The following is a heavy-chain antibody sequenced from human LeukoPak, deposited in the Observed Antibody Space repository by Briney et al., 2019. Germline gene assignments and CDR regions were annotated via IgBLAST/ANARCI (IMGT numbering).Heavy chain of an antibody. CDR3: ARAGSSYLLYYYYGMDV. CDR1: GFTFSDYY. J-gene: IGHJ6*02. CDR2: ISSSGSAI. Sequence: GGSLRLSCAASGFTFSDYYMSWIRLAPGKGLEWVSYISSSGSAIYYADSVKGRFTISRDNAKNSLYLQMNSMRAEDTAVYYCARAGSSYLLYYYYGMDVWGQGTTVTVSS. V-gene: IGHV3-11*01. D-gene: IGHD6-13*01.